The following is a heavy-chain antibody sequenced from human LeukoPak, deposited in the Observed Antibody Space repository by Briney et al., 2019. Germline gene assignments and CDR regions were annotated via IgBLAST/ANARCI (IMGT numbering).Heavy chain of an antibody. J-gene: IGHJ6*04. CDR2: IRSSGSTI. D-gene: IGHD3-10*02. CDR3: AGLGITMIGGV. V-gene: IGHV3-48*03. CDR1: GFTFRRYG. Sequence: GSLRLSRSGSGFTFRRYGMDWGRQASGEGLGGVSYIRSSGSTIYYADSVKGRFTISRDNAKNSLYLQMNSLRAEDTAVYYCAGLGITMIGGVWGKGTTVTISS.